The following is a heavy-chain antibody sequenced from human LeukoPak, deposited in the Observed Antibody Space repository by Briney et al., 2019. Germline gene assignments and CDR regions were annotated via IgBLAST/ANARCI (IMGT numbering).Heavy chain of an antibody. V-gene: IGHV4-59*08. D-gene: IGHD3-3*01. CDR3: ARLTTIFGVVINPNYFDY. CDR1: GGSISGYY. J-gene: IGHJ4*02. Sequence: SETLSLTCTVSGGSISGYYWSWIRQPPGKGLEWIGYIYYSGSTDYNPSLESRVTISVDSSKNQFSLKLTSVTAADTAVYYCARLTTIFGVVINPNYFDYWGQGTLVTVSS. CDR2: IYYSGST.